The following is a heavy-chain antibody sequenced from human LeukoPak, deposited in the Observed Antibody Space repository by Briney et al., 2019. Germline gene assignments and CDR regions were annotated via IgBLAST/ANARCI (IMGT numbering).Heavy chain of an antibody. V-gene: IGHV3-21*01. CDR1: GFTFSAYS. D-gene: IGHD5-12*01. Sequence: PGGSLRLSCAASGFTFSAYSMNWVRQAPGKGLEWVSSITSSSSINYSESLKRQFNSSRENAKNSMYLQMNSLRDEDTAVYYCGRRHSGYEDAYDIGGQGTMVSVS. CDR3: GRRHSGYEDAYDI. J-gene: IGHJ3*02. CDR2: ITSSSSI.